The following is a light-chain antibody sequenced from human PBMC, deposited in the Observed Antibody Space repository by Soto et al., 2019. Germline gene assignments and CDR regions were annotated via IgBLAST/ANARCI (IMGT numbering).Light chain of an antibody. J-gene: IGKJ3*01. CDR2: DAS. Sequence: EIVLTQSPATLSLSPGERATLSCRASQSVSSYLAWYQQKPGQAPRLLIYDASNRATGIPARFSGSGSGTDFTLTISSLEPEVFAVYYCEQRSNCPPLFTFGPGTKVDIK. CDR3: EQRSNCPPLFT. V-gene: IGKV3-11*01. CDR1: QSVSSY.